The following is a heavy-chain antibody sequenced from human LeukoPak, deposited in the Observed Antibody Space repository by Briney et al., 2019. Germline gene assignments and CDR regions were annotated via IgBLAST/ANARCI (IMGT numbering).Heavy chain of an antibody. Sequence: SETLSLTCAVYGGSFSGYYWSWIRQPPGKGLEWIGYIYYSGSTNYNPSLKSRVTISVDTSKNQFSLKLSSVTAADTAVYYCASGSWWYYFDYWGQGTLVTVSS. CDR2: IYYSGST. V-gene: IGHV4-59*01. J-gene: IGHJ4*02. CDR3: ASGSWWYYFDY. CDR1: GGSFSGYY. D-gene: IGHD2-15*01.